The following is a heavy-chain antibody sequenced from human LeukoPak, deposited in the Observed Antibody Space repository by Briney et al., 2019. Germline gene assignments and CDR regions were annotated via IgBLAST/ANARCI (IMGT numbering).Heavy chain of an antibody. CDR3: ARAAFCSGGSRYGRGVDV. CDR1: GGTFSSYA. Sequence: ASVKVCCKASGGTFSSYAISWVRQAPGQGLEWMGGIIPIFGTANYAQKFQGRVTITTDESTSTTYMELSSLRSEDTAVYYCARAAFCSGGSRYGRGVDVWGKGTTVTVSS. CDR2: IIPIFGTA. J-gene: IGHJ6*04. V-gene: IGHV1-69*05. D-gene: IGHD2-15*01.